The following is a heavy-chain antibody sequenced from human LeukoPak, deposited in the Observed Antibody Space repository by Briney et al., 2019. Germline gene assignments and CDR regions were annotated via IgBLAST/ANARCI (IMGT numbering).Heavy chain of an antibody. D-gene: IGHD3-9*01. J-gene: IGHJ3*02. CDR2: MYTGGAT. CDR1: GFTFSSYA. CDR3: AKDILTGYYDDAFDI. V-gene: IGHV3-66*02. Sequence: GGSLRLSCAASGFTFSSYAMSWVRQAPGKGLEWVSVMYTGGATYYADSVKGRFTISRDNSKNTLYLQMNSLRAEDTAVYYCAKDILTGYYDDAFDIWGQGTMVTVSS.